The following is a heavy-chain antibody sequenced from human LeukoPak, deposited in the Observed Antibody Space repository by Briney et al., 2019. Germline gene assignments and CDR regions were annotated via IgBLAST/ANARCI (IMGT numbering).Heavy chain of an antibody. CDR1: GYTFTSYY. CDR3: AREGYCSSTSCNYYYYYYMDV. Sequence: ASVKVSCKASGYTFTSYYMHWVRQAPGQGLEWMGIINPSGGSTSYAQKFQGRVTMTRDMSTSTAYMELRSLRSDDTAVYYCAREGYCSSTSCNYYYYYYMDVWGKGTTVTVSS. D-gene: IGHD2-2*01. CDR2: INPSGGST. J-gene: IGHJ6*03. V-gene: IGHV1-46*01.